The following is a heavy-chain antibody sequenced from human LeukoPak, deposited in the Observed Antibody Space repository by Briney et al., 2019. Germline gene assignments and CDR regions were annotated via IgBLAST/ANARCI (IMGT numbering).Heavy chain of an antibody. J-gene: IGHJ4*02. V-gene: IGHV1-69*01. CDR2: IIPIFGTA. Sequence: SVKVSCKASGGTFSSYAISWVRPAPGQGLAWMEGIIPIFGTANYAQKFQGRVTITADESTSTAYMELSSLRSEDTAVYYCALTPYIRYDSSGYSYFDYWGQGNLVTASS. D-gene: IGHD3-22*01. CDR1: GGTFSSYA. CDR3: ALTPYIRYDSSGYSYFDY.